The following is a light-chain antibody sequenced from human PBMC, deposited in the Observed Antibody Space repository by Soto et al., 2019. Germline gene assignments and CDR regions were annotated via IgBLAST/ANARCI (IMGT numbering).Light chain of an antibody. CDR2: ANV. J-gene: IGLJ3*02. CDR1: SSNIGAGYD. V-gene: IGLV1-40*01. Sequence: QSVLTQPPSLSGAPGQRVTISCTGSSSNIGAGYDVHWYQQLPGKAPRLLIFANVNRPSGIPDRFSGSKSGTSASLAITGLQAEDEADYYCQSYDSSLTGWLFGGGTQLTVL. CDR3: QSYDSSLTGWL.